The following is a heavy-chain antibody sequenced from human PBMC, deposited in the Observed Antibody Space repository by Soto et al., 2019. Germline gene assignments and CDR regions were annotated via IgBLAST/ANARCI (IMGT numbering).Heavy chain of an antibody. CDR2: IYYSGST. J-gene: IGHJ6*02. V-gene: IGHV4-30-4*01. CDR1: GGSISGGDYY. D-gene: IGHD2-15*01. Sequence: SETLSLTFTVSGGSISGGDYYWSCIRQPPWKGLEWIGYIYYSGSTYYNPSLKIRCTISVDTSKNQFSLKMSSVTAADTAVYYCARGGRGSLDDDYYGMDVWGQGTTVTVYS. CDR3: ARGGRGSLDDDYYGMDV.